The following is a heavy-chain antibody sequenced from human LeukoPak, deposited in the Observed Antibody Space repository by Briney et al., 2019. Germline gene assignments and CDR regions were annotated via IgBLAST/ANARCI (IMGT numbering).Heavy chain of an antibody. CDR1: GFTFSSFW. V-gene: IGHV3-74*01. J-gene: IGHJ3*02. CDR3: AREGLYDTEGAFDI. Sequence: GGSLRLSCAASGFTFSSFWMHWVRQGPGKGLVWVSRINPDGSSANYADYVKGRFTISRDNAKNSLYLQMNSLRAGDTAVYYCAREGLYDTEGAFDIWGQGTMVTVSS. CDR2: INPDGSSA. D-gene: IGHD3-22*01.